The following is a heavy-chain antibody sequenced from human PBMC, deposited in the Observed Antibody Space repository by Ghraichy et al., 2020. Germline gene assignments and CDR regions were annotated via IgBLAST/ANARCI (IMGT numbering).Heavy chain of an antibody. CDR1: GDSISSGGYY. Sequence: LSLTCTVSGDSISSGGYYLSWIRQHAGKGLEWIGYIYYSGRTYYNPSLKSRVTISIDTSKKQVSLKVTAVTAADTAVYFCASGQYYDISTGQRRFDYWGQGILVTVSS. CDR3: ASGQYYDISTGQRRFDY. V-gene: IGHV4-30-4*01. J-gene: IGHJ4*02. D-gene: IGHD3-9*01. CDR2: IYYSGRT.